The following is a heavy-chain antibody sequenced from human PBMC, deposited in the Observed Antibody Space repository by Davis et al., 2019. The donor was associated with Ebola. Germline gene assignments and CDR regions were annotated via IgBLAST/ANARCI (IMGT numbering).Heavy chain of an antibody. J-gene: IGHJ5*01. CDR3: ARVNAMTGYSRFDS. CDR2: INCNGGST. D-gene: IGHD3-9*01. CDR1: GFTFDDYA. V-gene: IGHV3-20*01. Sequence: GESLKISCTASGFTFDDYAMTWVRQAPGKGLEWVSGINCNGGSTGYADSVKGRFTISRDNAKNSLYLRMNSLRAEDTAFYHCARVNAMTGYSRFDSWGQGTLVTVSS.